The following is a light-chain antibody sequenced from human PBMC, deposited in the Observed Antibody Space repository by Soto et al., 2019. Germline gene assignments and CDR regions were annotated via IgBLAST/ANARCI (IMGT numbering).Light chain of an antibody. J-gene: IGLJ2*01. CDR3: QSYDSSLSSVV. V-gene: IGLV1-40*01. Sequence: QSVLTQPPSVSGAPGQRVTISCTGSSSNIGAGYDVHWYQRLPGTAPKLLIYGNSNRPSGVPDRFSGFKSGTSASLAITGLQAEDEADYYCQSYDSSLSSVVFGGGTKLTVL. CDR2: GNS. CDR1: SSNIGAGYD.